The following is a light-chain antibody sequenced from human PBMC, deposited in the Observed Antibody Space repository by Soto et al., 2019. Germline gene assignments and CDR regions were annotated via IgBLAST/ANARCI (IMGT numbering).Light chain of an antibody. CDR2: GAS. V-gene: IGKV3-15*01. Sequence: EIVMTQSPATLSVSPGERATLSCRASQSVKSSLAWYQHKPGQVPRLLIYGASTRATGVPVRFSGSGSGTDFTLTISSLQAEDVAVYYRQHYNQWTPFTLGPGTKVDIK. CDR3: QHYNQWTPFT. J-gene: IGKJ3*01. CDR1: QSVKSS.